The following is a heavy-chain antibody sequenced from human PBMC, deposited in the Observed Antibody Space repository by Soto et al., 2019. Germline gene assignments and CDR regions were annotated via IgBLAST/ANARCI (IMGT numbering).Heavy chain of an antibody. CDR2: MNPNSGNT. D-gene: IGHD6-6*01. CDR1: GYTFTSYD. CDR3: ARGRQLASLGYYYYGMDV. V-gene: IGHV1-8*01. J-gene: IGHJ6*02. Sequence: ASVKVSCKASGYTFTSYDINWVRQATGQGLEWMGWMNPNSGNTGYAQKFQGRVTMTRNTSISTAYMELSSLRSEDTAVYYCARGRQLASLGYYYYGMDVWGQGTTVPSP.